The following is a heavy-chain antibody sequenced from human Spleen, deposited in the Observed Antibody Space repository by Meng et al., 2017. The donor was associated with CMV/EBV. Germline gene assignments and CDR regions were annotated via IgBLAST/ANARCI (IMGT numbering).Heavy chain of an antibody. J-gene: IGHJ4*02. CDR1: GVSISSGGYF. CDR3: AREFLHSGGYYAFDY. Sequence: SETLSLTCTVSGVSISSGGYFWSWIRQHPGKGLEWIGYIYYSGSTYYNPSLRSRVTISLDTSNRQVSLRLTSVTAADTAVYYCAREFLHSGGYYAFDYWGQGALVTVSS. D-gene: IGHD3-22*01. CDR2: IYYSGST. V-gene: IGHV4-31*03.